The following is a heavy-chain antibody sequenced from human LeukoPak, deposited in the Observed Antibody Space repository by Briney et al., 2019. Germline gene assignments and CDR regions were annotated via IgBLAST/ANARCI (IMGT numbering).Heavy chain of an antibody. V-gene: IGHV3-30*18. J-gene: IGHJ4*02. Sequence: AGGSLRLSCAASGFIFSSYGMHWVRQAPGKGLEWVAVISYDGSNKYYADSVKGRFTISRDNSKNTLYLQMNSLRAEDTAVYYCAKDRIAAADSLDYWGQGTLVTVSS. CDR3: AKDRIAAADSLDY. D-gene: IGHD6-13*01. CDR1: GFIFSSYG. CDR2: ISYDGSNK.